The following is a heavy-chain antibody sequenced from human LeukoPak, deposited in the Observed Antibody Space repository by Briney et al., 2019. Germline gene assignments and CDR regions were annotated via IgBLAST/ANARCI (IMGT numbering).Heavy chain of an antibody. Sequence: GGSLRLSCAASGFTFSNYWMSWVRQAPGKGLEWVANIKQDGSEKYYVDSVKGRFTIFRDDAKNSLYLQMNSLRAEDTAVYYCARKAYGMDVWVKGTTVTVSS. CDR3: ARKAYGMDV. CDR1: GFTFSNYW. J-gene: IGHJ6*04. V-gene: IGHV3-7*03. CDR2: IKQDGSEK.